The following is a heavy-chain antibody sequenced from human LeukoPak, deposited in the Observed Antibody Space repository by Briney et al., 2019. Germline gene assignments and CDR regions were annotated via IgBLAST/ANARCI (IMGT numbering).Heavy chain of an antibody. V-gene: IGHV1-69*13. CDR2: IIPIFGTA. CDR1: GGTFSSYA. CDR3: ARDRYDSSGYYIGFFGFFDY. Sequence: ASVKVSCKASGGTFSSYAISWVRQAPGQGLEWMGGIIPIFGTANYAQKFQGRVTITADESTSTAYMELSSLRSEDTAVYYCARDRYDSSGYYIGFFGFFDYWGQGTLVTVSS. J-gene: IGHJ4*02. D-gene: IGHD3-22*01.